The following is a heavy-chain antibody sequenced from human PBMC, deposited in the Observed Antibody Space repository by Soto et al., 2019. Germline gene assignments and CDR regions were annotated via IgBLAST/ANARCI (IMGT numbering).Heavy chain of an antibody. J-gene: IGHJ4*01. V-gene: IGHV3-23*01. CDR3: VRKYPGTRPFDY. CDR1: VFTFNSYA. Sequence: PGGSLRLSCSASVFTFNSYAMNWFRQAPGKGLAWVSAIGTDGNTYYANSVKGRFTISRDNSRTTLYLQMNSLRVEDTALYYCVRKYPGTRPFDYWGQGTLVTVSS. D-gene: IGHD2-2*01. CDR2: IGTDGNT.